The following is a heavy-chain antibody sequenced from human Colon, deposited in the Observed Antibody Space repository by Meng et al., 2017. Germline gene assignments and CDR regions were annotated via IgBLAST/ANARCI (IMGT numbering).Heavy chain of an antibody. CDR1: GSSLSSSW. V-gene: IGHV3-7*01. J-gene: IGHJ4*02. D-gene: IGHD6-13*01. Sequence: GGSLRLPCAASGSSLSSSWMSWVRRAPGKGREGVAHIGPDGSETYYVDSVKGRFTISRENAKNSLYRQMNSLRAEDTAVYYCTRLFKSWSGYWGQGTLVTVSS. CDR2: IGPDGSET. CDR3: TRLFKSWSGY.